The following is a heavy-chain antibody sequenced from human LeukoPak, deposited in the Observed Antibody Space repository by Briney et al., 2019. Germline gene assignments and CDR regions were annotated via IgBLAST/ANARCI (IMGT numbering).Heavy chain of an antibody. CDR2: INHSGST. CDR3: ARESRSYYYMDV. V-gene: IGHV4-34*01. J-gene: IGHJ6*03. Sequence: SETLSLTCAVYGGSFSGYYWSWIRQPPGKGLEWIGEINHSGSTNYNPSLKSRVTISVDTSKNQFSLKLSSVTAADTAVYYCARESRSYYYMDVWGKGTTVTVSS. CDR1: GGSFSGYY.